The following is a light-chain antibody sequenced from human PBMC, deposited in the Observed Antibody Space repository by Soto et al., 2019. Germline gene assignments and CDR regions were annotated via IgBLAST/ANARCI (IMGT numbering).Light chain of an antibody. J-gene: IGKJ5*01. Sequence: EIVLTQSKGTLSLSPGERATLSCRASQSVSSSYLAWYQQKPGQAPRLLMYDASTRATGIPARFSGSGSGTDFTLTVSSLEPEDSAVYYCQQRSNWPSITFGQGTRLENK. CDR1: QSVSSSY. CDR2: DAS. CDR3: QQRSNWPSIT. V-gene: IGKV3D-20*02.